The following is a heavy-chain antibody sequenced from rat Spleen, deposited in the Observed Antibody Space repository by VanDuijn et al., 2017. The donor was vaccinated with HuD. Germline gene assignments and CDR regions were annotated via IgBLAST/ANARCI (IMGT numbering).Heavy chain of an antibody. V-gene: IGHV5-31*01. J-gene: IGHJ3*01. CDR2: ITNASGRT. Sequence: EVQLVESGGGLVQPGGSLKLSCVASGFTFNNYWMTWIRQAPGKGLEWVASITNASGRTYYPDSVKGRFTISRDTAQNTLYLQMNSLRSEDTATYYCARHEPNWFAYWGQGTLVTVSS. CDR1: GFTFNNYW. CDR3: ARHEPNWFAY.